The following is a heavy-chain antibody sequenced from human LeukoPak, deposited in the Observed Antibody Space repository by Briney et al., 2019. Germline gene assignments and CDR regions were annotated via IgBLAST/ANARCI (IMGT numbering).Heavy chain of an antibody. D-gene: IGHD6-6*01. CDR3: ARWESSSSSVGAYYFDY. Sequence: GESLKISCKGSGYSFTNYCIIWVRQMPGKGLEWMGTIDPTDSYTNYSPSFQGHVTISVDKSITTAYLQWSSLKASDTAMYYCARWESSSSSVGAYYFDYWGQGTLVTVSS. V-gene: IGHV5-10-1*01. CDR2: IDPTDSYT. CDR1: GYSFTNYC. J-gene: IGHJ4*02.